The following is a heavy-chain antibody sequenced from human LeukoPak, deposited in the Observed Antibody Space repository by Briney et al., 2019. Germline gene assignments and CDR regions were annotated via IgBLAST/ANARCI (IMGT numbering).Heavy chain of an antibody. CDR1: GFTFSGYT. CDR2: ISSSTNYI. V-gene: IGHV3-21*01. CDR3: ARAVWFGEGHDAFDI. Sequence: PGGSLRLSCAASGFTFSGYTIHWVRQAPGKGLEWLSSISSSTNYIYYADSVKGRFTISRDNAKNSLYLQMNSLRAEDTSVYYCARAVWFGEGHDAFDIWGQGTMVTVSS. D-gene: IGHD3-10*01. J-gene: IGHJ3*02.